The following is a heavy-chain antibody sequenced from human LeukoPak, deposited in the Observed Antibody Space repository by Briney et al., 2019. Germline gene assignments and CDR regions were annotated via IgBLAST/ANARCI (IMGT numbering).Heavy chain of an antibody. V-gene: IGHV7-4-1*02. CDR3: ARDLGPDLAESGELLPPLGD. D-gene: IGHD1-26*01. CDR2: INTNTGNP. CDR1: GYTFTSYA. J-gene: IGHJ4*02. Sequence: ASVKVSCKASGYTFTSYAMNWVRQAPGQGLEWMGWINTNTGNPTYAQGFTGRFVFSLDTSVSTAYLQISSLKAEDTAVYYCARDLGPDLAESGELLPPLGDWGQGTLVTVSS.